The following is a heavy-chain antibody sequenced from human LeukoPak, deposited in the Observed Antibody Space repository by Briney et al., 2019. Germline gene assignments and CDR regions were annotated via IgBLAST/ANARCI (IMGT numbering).Heavy chain of an antibody. D-gene: IGHD3-22*01. V-gene: IGHV3-7*05. Sequence: QAGGALRLSCAASGFTSSSYWMSWVRQAPGKGLEWVANIKQDGSEKYYVDSVKGRFTISRDNAKNSLYLQMNSLRAEDTAVYYCARDGLWYYYDSSGYWAAFDIWGQGTMVTVSS. CDR2: IKQDGSEK. J-gene: IGHJ3*02. CDR1: GFTSSSYW. CDR3: ARDGLWYYYDSSGYWAAFDI.